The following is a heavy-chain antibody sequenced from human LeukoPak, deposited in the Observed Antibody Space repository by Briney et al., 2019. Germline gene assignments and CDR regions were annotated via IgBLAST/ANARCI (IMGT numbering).Heavy chain of an antibody. CDR3: ARTRTGYCSSTSCYTTNFDY. J-gene: IGHJ4*02. CDR1: GGSISSYY. V-gene: IGHV4-4*07. CDR2: IYTSGST. D-gene: IGHD2-2*02. Sequence: PSETLSLTCTVSGGSISSYYWSWIRQPAGKGLKCIGRIYTSGSTNYNPSLKSRVTMSVDTSKNQFSLKLSSVTAADTAVYYCARTRTGYCSSTSCYTTNFDYWGQGTLVTVSS.